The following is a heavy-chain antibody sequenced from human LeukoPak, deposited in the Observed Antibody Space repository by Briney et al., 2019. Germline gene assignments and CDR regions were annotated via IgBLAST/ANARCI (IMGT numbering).Heavy chain of an antibody. CDR3: AKDIAGLVSYGMDV. V-gene: IGHV3-43*02. D-gene: IGHD6-19*01. J-gene: IGHJ6*02. CDR2: ISGDGGST. Sequence: PGGSLRLSCAASGFTFDDYAMHWVRHAPGKGLEWVSLISGDGGSTYYADSVKGRFTISRGNSKNSLYLQMNSLRTEDTALYYCAKDIAGLVSYGMDVWGQGTTVTVSS. CDR1: GFTFDDYA.